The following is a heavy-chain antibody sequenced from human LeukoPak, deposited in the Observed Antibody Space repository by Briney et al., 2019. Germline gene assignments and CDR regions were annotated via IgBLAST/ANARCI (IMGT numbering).Heavy chain of an antibody. CDR3: TNEYYYQLQY. Sequence: GGSLRLSCTASGFSLSDIWMNWVRQAPGKGLEWVGRATRKVDGGTTEYAAPVKGRFTISRDNSKNMLYLQMNGLKAEDTGVYYCTNEYYYQLQYWGQGTLVTVSS. V-gene: IGHV3-15*01. J-gene: IGHJ4*02. CDR1: GFSLSDIW. D-gene: IGHD1-26*01. CDR2: ATRKVDGGTT.